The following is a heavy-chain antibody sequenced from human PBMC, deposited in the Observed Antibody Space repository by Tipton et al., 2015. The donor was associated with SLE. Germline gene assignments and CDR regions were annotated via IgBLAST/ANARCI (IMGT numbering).Heavy chain of an antibody. J-gene: IGHJ6*02. CDR2: INHSGST. Sequence: TLSLTCAVYGGSFSGYYWSWIRQPPGKGLEWIGEINHSGSTNYNPSLKSRVTISVDTSKNQFSLKLSSVTAADTAVYYCARSRWWSYFYYGLDVWGQGTTVTVSS. CDR3: ARSRWWSYFYYGLDV. CDR1: GGSFSGYY. V-gene: IGHV4-34*01. D-gene: IGHD2-15*01.